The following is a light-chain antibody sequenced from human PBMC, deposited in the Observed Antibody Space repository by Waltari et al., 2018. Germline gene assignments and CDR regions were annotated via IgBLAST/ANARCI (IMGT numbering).Light chain of an antibody. CDR3: QQCNSYLLT. CDR1: QSIGSS. V-gene: IGKV1-5*03. J-gene: IGKJ4*01. Sequence: DIQMTQSPSTLSASVGDRVTITRRASQSIGSSLAWYQQKPGKAPKVVIYGASSLESGVPSRFSGSGSGTEFTLTISSLQPDDFATYYCQQCNSYLLTFGGGTKVEIK. CDR2: GAS.